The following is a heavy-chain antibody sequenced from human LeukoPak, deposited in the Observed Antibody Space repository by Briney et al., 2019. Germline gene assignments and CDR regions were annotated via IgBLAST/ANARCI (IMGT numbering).Heavy chain of an antibody. CDR3: ARHASVDGNWPRPLDY. CDR1: GGSISSSPDY. CDR2: IYYSWST. Sequence: SETLSLTCTVSGGSISSSPDYWGWIRQPPGKGLEGIGNIYYSWSTYYNPSLKTRVTISVDTSKNQFSLKLTSVTAADTAVYYCARHASVDGNWPRPLDYWGQGSLVTVSS. J-gene: IGHJ4*02. V-gene: IGHV4-39*01. D-gene: IGHD6-19*01.